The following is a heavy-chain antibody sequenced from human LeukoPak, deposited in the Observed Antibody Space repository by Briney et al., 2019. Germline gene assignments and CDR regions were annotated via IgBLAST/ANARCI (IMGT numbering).Heavy chain of an antibody. V-gene: IGHV3-30*02. Sequence: PGGSLRLSCAASGFTFSSYGMHWVRQAPGKGLEWVAFIRYDGSNKYYADSVKGRFTISRDNSKNTLYLQMNSLRAEDTAVYYCAKGVSSWSEIGPFDYWGQGTLVTVSS. CDR2: IRYDGSNK. D-gene: IGHD6-13*01. J-gene: IGHJ4*02. CDR1: GFTFSSYG. CDR3: AKGVSSWSEIGPFDY.